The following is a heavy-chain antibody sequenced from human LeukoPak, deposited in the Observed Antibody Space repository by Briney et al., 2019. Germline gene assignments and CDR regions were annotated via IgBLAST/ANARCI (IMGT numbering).Heavy chain of an antibody. D-gene: IGHD3-10*01. V-gene: IGHV4-39*01. CDR1: GGSISSSSYY. Sequence: SESLFLTCTVSGGSISSSSYYWGWMRRPPVKGLEWIGSIYYSGSTYYTPSLKSRVTISVDTSKNQFSLRLSSVTAADTAVYYCARPSGGGSPDDYWGQGALVTVSS. CDR2: IYYSGST. J-gene: IGHJ4*02. CDR3: ARPSGGGSPDDY.